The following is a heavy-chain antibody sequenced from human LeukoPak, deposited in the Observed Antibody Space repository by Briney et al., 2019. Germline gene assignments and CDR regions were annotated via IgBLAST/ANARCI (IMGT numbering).Heavy chain of an antibody. D-gene: IGHD5-24*01. CDR3: AKDGRDYYGLDV. Sequence: GRSLRLSCAASGFTFDDYAMHWVRHAPGKGLEWVSGISWNSGSIGYADSVKGRFTISRDNAKNSLYLQMNSLRAEDTALYYCAKDGRDYYGLDVWGQGTTVTVSS. CDR2: ISWNSGSI. V-gene: IGHV3-9*01. CDR1: GFTFDDYA. J-gene: IGHJ6*02.